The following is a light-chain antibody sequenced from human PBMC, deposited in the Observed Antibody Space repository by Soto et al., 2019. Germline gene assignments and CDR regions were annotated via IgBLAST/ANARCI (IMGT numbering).Light chain of an antibody. CDR3: CSYAGSSWV. CDR2: EDS. V-gene: IGLV2-23*01. J-gene: IGLJ3*02. CDR1: SSDVGNYNL. Sequence: QSVLTQPASVSGSPGQSITISCTGTSSDVGNYNLVSWYQQHPGKAPKLMIYEDSKRPSGVSNRFSGSKSGNTASLTISGLQAEDEADYYCCSYAGSSWVFGGGTQLTVL.